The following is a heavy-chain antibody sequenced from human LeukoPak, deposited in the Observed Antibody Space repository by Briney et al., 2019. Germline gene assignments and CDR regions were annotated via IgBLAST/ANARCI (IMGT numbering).Heavy chain of an antibody. Sequence: SGGSLRLSCTASTFSSYAMNWVRQAPGKGLEWVSAISGSGGSTYYADSVKGRFTISRDNSKNTLYLQVNSLRAEDTAVYYCAKEAGFRPYYYYYGMDVWGQGTTVTVSS. V-gene: IGHV3-23*01. CDR3: AKEAGFRPYYYYYGMDV. CDR1: TFSSYA. J-gene: IGHJ6*02. CDR2: ISGSGGST.